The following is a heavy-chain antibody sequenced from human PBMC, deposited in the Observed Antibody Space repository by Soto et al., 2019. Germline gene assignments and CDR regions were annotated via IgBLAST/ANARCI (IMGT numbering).Heavy chain of an antibody. D-gene: IGHD2-21*02. Sequence: QVQLVQSGAEEKKPGASVKVSCKASGYTFTSYAMHWVRQAPGQRLEWMGWINAGNGNTKYSQKFQGRVTITRDTSASTAYMELSCLRSEDTAVDYCAMSIVVVTALDYWGQGTLVTVSS. CDR1: GYTFTSYA. CDR3: AMSIVVVTALDY. CDR2: INAGNGNT. V-gene: IGHV1-3*05. J-gene: IGHJ4*02.